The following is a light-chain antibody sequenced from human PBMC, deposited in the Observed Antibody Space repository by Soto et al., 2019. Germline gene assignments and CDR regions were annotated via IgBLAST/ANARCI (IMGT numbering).Light chain of an antibody. V-gene: IGLV2-8*01. J-gene: IGLJ2*01. Sequence: QSALTQPPSASGSPGQSVTTSCTGTSSDVGGYKYVSWYQHHPGKAPKVVIYEVTKRPSGVPDRFSGSQSGNTASLTVSGLQAEDEADYYCSSYGGTNNVVFGGGTKLTVL. CDR1: SSDVGGYKY. CDR2: EVT. CDR3: SSYGGTNNVV.